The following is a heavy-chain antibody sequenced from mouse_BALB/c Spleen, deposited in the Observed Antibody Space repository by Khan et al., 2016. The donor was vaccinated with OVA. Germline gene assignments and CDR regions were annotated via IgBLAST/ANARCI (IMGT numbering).Heavy chain of an antibody. J-gene: IGHJ2*01. CDR3: AIRDYFDY. CDR2: ISTDSVNT. CDR1: GYTFTDYS. Sequence: QMQLEESGPELVRPGVSVKISCKGSGYTFTDYSMHWVKQSHAKSLEWIGVISTDSVNTNYNQKFKGKATLTVDKSSSTAYMELARTTSEDSAIYYCAIRDYFDYWGQGTTLTVSS. V-gene: IGHV1S137*01.